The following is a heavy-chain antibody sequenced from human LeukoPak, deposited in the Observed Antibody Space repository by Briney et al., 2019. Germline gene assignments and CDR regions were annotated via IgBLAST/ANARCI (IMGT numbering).Heavy chain of an antibody. CDR1: GFTVSSNY. CDR3: ARGYCTNAVCPIDY. CDR2: VYSGAST. D-gene: IGHD2-8*01. Sequence: PGGSLRLSCAASGFTVSSNYMSWVRQAPGKGLEWVSIVYSGASTYYAASVKGRFTISRHISKNTLYLQMNSLRAEDTAVYYCARGYCTNAVCPIDYWGQGTLVTVSS. V-gene: IGHV3-53*04. J-gene: IGHJ4*02.